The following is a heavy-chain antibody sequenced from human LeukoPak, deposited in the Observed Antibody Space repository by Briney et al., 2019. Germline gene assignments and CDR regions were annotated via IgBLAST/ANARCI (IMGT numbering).Heavy chain of an antibody. CDR1: GFTFSSYA. D-gene: IGHD3-22*01. CDR2: ISGSGGST. V-gene: IGHV3-23*01. J-gene: IGHJ4*02. CDR3: AKGYCYDSSGSQYYFDY. Sequence: GGSLRLSCAASGFTFSSYAMSWVRRAPGKGLEWVSAISGSGGSTYYADSVKGRFTISRDNSKNTLYLQMNSLRAEDTAVYYCAKGYCYDSSGSQYYFDYWGQGTLVTVSS.